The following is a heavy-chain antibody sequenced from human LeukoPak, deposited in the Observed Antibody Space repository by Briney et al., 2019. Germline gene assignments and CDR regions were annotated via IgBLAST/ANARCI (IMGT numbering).Heavy chain of an antibody. Sequence: PSETLSLTCTVSGGSISSSSYYWGWIRQPPGKGLEWIGSIYYSGSTNYNPSLKSRVTISVDTPKNQFSLKLSSVTAADTAVYYCARGRLHSRLWLKVLAYGMDVWGQGTTVTVSS. CDR1: GGSISSSSYY. CDR3: ARGRLHSRLWLKVLAYGMDV. CDR2: IYYSGST. J-gene: IGHJ6*02. D-gene: IGHD5-18*01. V-gene: IGHV4-39*07.